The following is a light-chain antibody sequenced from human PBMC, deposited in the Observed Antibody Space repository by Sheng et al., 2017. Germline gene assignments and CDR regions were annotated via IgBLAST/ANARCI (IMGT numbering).Light chain of an antibody. CDR1: QSILYTSNNKNY. Sequence: DIVMTQSPDSLAVSLGERATINCKSSQSILYTSNNKNYFAWYQQKPGQPPKLLVYWASTREYGVPDRFSGSGSGTDFTLTISSLQAEDVAVYYCQQYLSNPPTFGQGTKVEIK. CDR2: WAS. CDR3: QQYLSNPPT. V-gene: IGKV4-1*01. J-gene: IGKJ1*01.